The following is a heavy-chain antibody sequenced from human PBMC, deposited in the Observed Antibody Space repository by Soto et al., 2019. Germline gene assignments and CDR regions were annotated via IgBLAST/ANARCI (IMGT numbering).Heavy chain of an antibody. J-gene: IGHJ3*02. CDR1: GFTFGNYA. CDR3: VKKGLGSLATYCITGDCHYAFGM. V-gene: IGHV3-23*01. Sequence: EVQLLESGGGLVQPGWSLRLSCAASGFTFGNYAMIWVRQAPGKGLEWVSTISGGGDGTYYADSARGRFTISRENTKTTVYLQMNSLSAEDADVDCCVKKGLGSLATYCITGDCHYAFGMWGQATMVTVSS. D-gene: IGHD2-8*01. CDR2: ISGGGDGT.